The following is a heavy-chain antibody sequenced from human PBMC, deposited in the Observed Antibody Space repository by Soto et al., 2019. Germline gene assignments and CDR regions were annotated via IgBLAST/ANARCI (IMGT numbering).Heavy chain of an antibody. D-gene: IGHD3-16*02. J-gene: IGHJ4*02. Sequence: EVQLVESGGGLVQPGGSLRLSCVASGFTFSSYWMTWVRQAPGKGLEWVANIKQDGSEEKYVDSVKGRFTISRDNAKNSTEPEMARLRGEDPAVYYCARGAFPTWGSYPLDYWGQGTLVTVSS. CDR2: IKQDGSEE. V-gene: IGHV3-7*04. CDR3: ARGAFPTWGSYPLDY. CDR1: GFTFSSYW.